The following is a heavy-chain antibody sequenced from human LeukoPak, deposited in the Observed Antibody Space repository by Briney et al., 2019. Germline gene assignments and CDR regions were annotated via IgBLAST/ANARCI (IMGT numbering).Heavy chain of an antibody. CDR1: GYTFTSYD. Sequence: ASVKVSCEASGYTFTSYDINWVRQATGQGLEWMGWMNPNSGNTGYAQKFQGRVTMTRNTSISTAYMELSSLRSEDTAVYYCARAYSSWYWFDPWGQGTLVTVSS. CDR3: ARAYSSWYWFDP. V-gene: IGHV1-8*01. CDR2: MNPNSGNT. J-gene: IGHJ5*02. D-gene: IGHD6-13*01.